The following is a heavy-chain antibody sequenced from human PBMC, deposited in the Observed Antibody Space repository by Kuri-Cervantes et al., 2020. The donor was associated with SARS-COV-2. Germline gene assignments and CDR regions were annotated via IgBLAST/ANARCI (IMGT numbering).Heavy chain of an antibody. J-gene: IGHJ6*03. CDR3: ASLQRGSSKYYYYYYMDV. V-gene: IGHV4-59*08. Sequence: SETLSLTCTVSGGSISSYYWSWIRQPPGKGLEWIGYIYYSGSTNHNPSLKSRVTISVDTSKNQFSLKLSSVTAADTAVYYCASLQRGSSKYYYYYYMDVWGKGTTVTVSS. CDR2: IYYSGST. CDR1: GGSISSYY. D-gene: IGHD6-6*01.